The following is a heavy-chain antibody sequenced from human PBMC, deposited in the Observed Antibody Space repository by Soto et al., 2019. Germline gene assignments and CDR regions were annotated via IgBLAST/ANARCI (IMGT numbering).Heavy chain of an antibody. CDR2: ISGSGGST. CDR3: AKDMHFWSGYYMAPPYYFDY. Sequence: GGSLRLSCAASGFTFSSYAMSWVRQAPGKGLEWVSAISGSGGSTYYADSVKGRFTISRDNSKNTLYLQMNSLRAEDTAVYYCAKDMHFWSGYYMAPPYYFDYWGQGTLVTVSS. V-gene: IGHV3-23*01. CDR1: GFTFSSYA. D-gene: IGHD3-3*02. J-gene: IGHJ4*02.